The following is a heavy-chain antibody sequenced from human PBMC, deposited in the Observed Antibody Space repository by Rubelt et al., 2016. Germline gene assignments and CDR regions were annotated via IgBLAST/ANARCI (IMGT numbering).Heavy chain of an antibody. D-gene: IGHD3-22*01. V-gene: IGHV4-34*01. J-gene: IGHJ4*02. Sequence: QVQLQQWGAGLLKPSVTLSLTCAVYGGSFSGYYWSWIRQPPGKGLEWIGEINHIGSPNYNPSLKSRGTISVDTSKNQFSLKLSSVTAADTAVYYCARMPRRLYYDSSAVDYWGQGTLVTVSS. CDR1: GGSFSGYY. CDR3: ARMPRRLYYDSSAVDY. CDR2: INHIGSP.